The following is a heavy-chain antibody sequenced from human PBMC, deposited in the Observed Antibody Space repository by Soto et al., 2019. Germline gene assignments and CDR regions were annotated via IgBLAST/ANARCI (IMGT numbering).Heavy chain of an antibody. CDR2: INPNSGGT. V-gene: IGHV1-2*04. Sequence: ALVKVSCKASGYTFTGYYMHWVRQAPGQGLEWMGWINPNSGGTNYAQKFQGWVTMTRDTSTSTAYMELSRLRSDDTAVYYCARAPYYYGSGSYPSDPYYGMDVWGQGTTVTVS. CDR3: ARAPYYYGSGSYPSDPYYGMDV. CDR1: GYTFTGYY. J-gene: IGHJ6*02. D-gene: IGHD3-10*01.